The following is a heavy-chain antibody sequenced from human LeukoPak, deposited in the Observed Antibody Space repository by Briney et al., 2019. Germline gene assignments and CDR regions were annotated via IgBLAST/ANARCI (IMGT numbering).Heavy chain of an antibody. Sequence: PGGSLRLSCAASGFTFSSYAMSWVRQAPGKGLEWVSAISGSGGSTYYADSVKGRFTISRDNSKNTLYLQMNSLRAEDTAVYYCAKPRYCSSTSCYTDGYFDYWGQGTLVTVPS. CDR2: ISGSGGST. V-gene: IGHV3-23*01. J-gene: IGHJ4*02. CDR1: GFTFSSYA. CDR3: AKPRYCSSTSCYTDGYFDY. D-gene: IGHD2-2*02.